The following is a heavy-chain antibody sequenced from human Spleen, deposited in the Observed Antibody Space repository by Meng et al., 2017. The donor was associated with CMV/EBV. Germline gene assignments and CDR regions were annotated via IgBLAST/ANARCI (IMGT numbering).Heavy chain of an antibody. CDR2: ITASGGST. CDR1: EFTFSNFA. CDR3: AKAFSASWYREYYDV. V-gene: IGHV3-23*01. D-gene: IGHD1-26*01. J-gene: IGHJ6*02. Sequence: GGSLRLSCTASEFTFSNFAMSWVRQAPGRGLAWVSAITASGGSTYYADSVKGRFTISRDNSKHTLYLQMSSLRAGDTALYYCAKAFSASWYREYYDVWGQGTTVTVSS.